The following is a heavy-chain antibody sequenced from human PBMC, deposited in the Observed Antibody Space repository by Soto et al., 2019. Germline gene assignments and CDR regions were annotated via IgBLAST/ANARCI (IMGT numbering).Heavy chain of an antibody. Sequence: SETLSLTCTVSGGSISSYYWSWIRQPPGKGLEWIGYIYYSGSTNYNPSLKSRVTISVDTSKNQFSLKLSSVTAAETAVYYCVRSENSGWYYFDYWGQRTLVTVSS. CDR3: VRSENSGWYYFDY. V-gene: IGHV4-59*08. CDR1: GGSISSYY. CDR2: IYYSGST. J-gene: IGHJ4*02. D-gene: IGHD6-19*01.